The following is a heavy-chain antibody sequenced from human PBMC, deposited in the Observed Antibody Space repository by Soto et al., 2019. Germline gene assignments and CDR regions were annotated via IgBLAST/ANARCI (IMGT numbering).Heavy chain of an antibody. D-gene: IGHD1-26*01. V-gene: IGHV1-2*04. CDR1: GYTFTGYY. Sequence: QVQLVQSGAEVKKPGASVKVSCKASGYTFTGYYMHWVRQAPGQGLEWMGWINPNSGGTNYAQKFQGWVTMTRETSISTAYMELSRLRSDDTAVYYCARNIVGANHDAFDIWGQGTMVTVSS. CDR2: INPNSGGT. J-gene: IGHJ3*02. CDR3: ARNIVGANHDAFDI.